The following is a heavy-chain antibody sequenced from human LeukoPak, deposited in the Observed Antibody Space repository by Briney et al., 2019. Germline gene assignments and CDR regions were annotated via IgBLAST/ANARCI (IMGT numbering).Heavy chain of an antibody. Sequence: PGGTLRLSCAASGFTFSCYEMNWVRQAPGKGLEWVSYISSSGSAIYYADSVKGRFTISRDNARNSLYLQMNSLRDEDTAVYYCARDGTVTHAWSGYGFDVWGQGTMVTVSS. CDR3: ARDGTVTHAWSGYGFDV. D-gene: IGHD4-17*01. V-gene: IGHV3-48*03. CDR2: ISSSGSAI. J-gene: IGHJ3*01. CDR1: GFTFSCYE.